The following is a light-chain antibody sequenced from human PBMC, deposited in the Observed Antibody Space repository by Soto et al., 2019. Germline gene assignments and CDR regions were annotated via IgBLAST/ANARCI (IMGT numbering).Light chain of an antibody. V-gene: IGKV3-15*01. CDR3: QQYNNWPPWA. Sequence: EIVMTQSPTTLSVSPGERATLSCRASQSVSSKLAWYQQKPGQAPRLLIYGASTRATGVPARFSGSGSGTDFILTITGLQSEDFAIYYCQQYNNWPPWAFGQGTKVEIK. J-gene: IGKJ1*01. CDR1: QSVSSK. CDR2: GAS.